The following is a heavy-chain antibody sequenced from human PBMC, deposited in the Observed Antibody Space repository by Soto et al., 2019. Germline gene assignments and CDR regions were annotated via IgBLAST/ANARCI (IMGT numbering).Heavy chain of an antibody. J-gene: IGHJ3*01. D-gene: IGHD3-22*01. CDR2: ISYDGSNK. V-gene: IGHV3-30-3*01. Sequence: PGGSLRLSCAASGFTFSSYAMHWVHQAPGKGLEWVAVISYDGSNKYYADSVKGRFTISRDNSKNTLYLQMNSLRAEDTAVYYCARKDSGYYWGQGTMVTVS. CDR3: ARKDSGYY. CDR1: GFTFSSYA.